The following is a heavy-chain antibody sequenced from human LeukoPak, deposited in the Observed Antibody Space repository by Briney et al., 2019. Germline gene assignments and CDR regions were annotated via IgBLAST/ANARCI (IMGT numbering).Heavy chain of an antibody. CDR1: GFTFSSYE. D-gene: IGHD3-10*01. J-gene: IGHJ6*04. Sequence: GGFLRLSCAASGFTFSSYEVNWVRQAPGKGLECVSYIRSSGSTIYYADSVKGRFTISRDNAKNSLYLQMNSLRAEDTAVYYCAREVTMVRGVIISSYGMDVWGKGTTVTVSS. V-gene: IGHV3-48*03. CDR3: AREVTMVRGVIISSYGMDV. CDR2: IRSSGSTI.